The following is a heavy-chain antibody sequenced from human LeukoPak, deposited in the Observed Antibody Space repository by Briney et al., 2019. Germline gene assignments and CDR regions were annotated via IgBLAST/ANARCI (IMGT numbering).Heavy chain of an antibody. CDR2: ISYDGSNK. CDR3: AKDHGAQPDY. J-gene: IGHJ4*02. Sequence: PGGSLRLSCAASGFTFSSYGMHWVRQAPGKGLEWVAVISYDGSNKYYADSVKGRFTISRDNSKNTLYLQMNSLRAEDTAVYYCAKDHGAQPDYWGQGTLVTVSS. CDR1: GFTFSSYG. V-gene: IGHV3-30*18. D-gene: IGHD2-2*01.